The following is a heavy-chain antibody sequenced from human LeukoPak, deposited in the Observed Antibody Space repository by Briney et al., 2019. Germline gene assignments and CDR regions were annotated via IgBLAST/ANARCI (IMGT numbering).Heavy chain of an antibody. V-gene: IGHV3-7*01. Sequence: GGSLRHSCAASGFTFSSYWMSWVRQAPGKGLEWVANIKQDGSEKYYVDSVKGRFTISRDNAKNSLYLQMNSLRAEDTAVYYCARDPYGGPFDYWGQGTLVTVSS. CDR2: IKQDGSEK. CDR3: ARDPYGGPFDY. CDR1: GFTFSSYW. D-gene: IGHD4/OR15-4a*01. J-gene: IGHJ4*02.